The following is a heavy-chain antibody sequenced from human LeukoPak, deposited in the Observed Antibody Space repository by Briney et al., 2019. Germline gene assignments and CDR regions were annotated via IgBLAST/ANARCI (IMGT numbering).Heavy chain of an antibody. CDR1: GGSISSSSYY. Sequence: SETLSLTCTVSGGSISSSSYYWGWIRQPPGKGLEWIGSIYYSGSTYYNPSLKSRVTISVDTSKNQFSLKLSSVTAADTAVYYCARTLIRVWFGDEIDYWGQGTLVTVSS. D-gene: IGHD3-10*01. CDR3: ARTLIRVWFGDEIDY. J-gene: IGHJ4*02. CDR2: IYYSGST. V-gene: IGHV4-39*01.